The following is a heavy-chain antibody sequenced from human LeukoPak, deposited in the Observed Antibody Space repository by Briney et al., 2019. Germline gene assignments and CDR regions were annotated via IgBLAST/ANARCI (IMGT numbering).Heavy chain of an antibody. V-gene: IGHV1-24*01. Sequence: ASVKVSCKVSGYTLTELSMHWVRQAPGKGLEWMGGFDPEDGGTIYAQKFQGRVTMTEDTSTDTAYMELSSLRSEDTAVYYCATLRREWSETRGYWFDPWGQGTLVTVSS. J-gene: IGHJ5*02. CDR1: GYTLTELS. CDR2: FDPEDGGT. CDR3: ATLRREWSETRGYWFDP. D-gene: IGHD3-3*01.